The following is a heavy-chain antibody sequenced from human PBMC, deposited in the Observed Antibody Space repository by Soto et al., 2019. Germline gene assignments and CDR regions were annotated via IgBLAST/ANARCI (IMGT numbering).Heavy chain of an antibody. CDR1: GYTFTSYG. CDR2: ISAYNGNT. CDR3: ASWTRAWFGVSAEYYFDY. V-gene: IGHV1-18*01. D-gene: IGHD3-10*01. Sequence: QVQLVQSGAEVKKPGASVKVSCKASGYTFTSYGISWVRQAPGQGLEWMGWISAYNGNTNYAQKLQGRVTMTTDTSTSTAYVELRSLRSDDTAVYYCASWTRAWFGVSAEYYFDYWGQGTLVTVSS. J-gene: IGHJ4*02.